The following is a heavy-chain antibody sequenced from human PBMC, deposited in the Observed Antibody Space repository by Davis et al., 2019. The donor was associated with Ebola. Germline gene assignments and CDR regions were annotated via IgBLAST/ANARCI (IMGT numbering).Heavy chain of an antibody. V-gene: IGHV4-39*01. CDR3: ARHSVSYYYDSSGYGGKYYFDY. CDR2: IYYSGST. CDR1: GGSISSSSYY. D-gene: IGHD3-22*01. J-gene: IGHJ4*02. Sequence: SETLSLTCTVSGGSISSSSYYWGWIRQPPGKGLEWIGSIYYSGSTYYNPSLKSRVTISVDTSKNQFSLKLSSVTAADTAVYYCARHSVSYYYDSSGYGGKYYFDYWGQGTLVTVSS.